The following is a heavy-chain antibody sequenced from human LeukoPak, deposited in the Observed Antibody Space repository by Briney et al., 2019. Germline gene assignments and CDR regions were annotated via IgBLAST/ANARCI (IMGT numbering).Heavy chain of an antibody. Sequence: GGSLRLSCVGSGFTSIAYALTWARQAPGKGLEWVSGISGGGVTTYYADSVKGRFTISRDNSKNTLYLQMNSLRADDTAIYYCARNQQLGGHSYYYYGMDVWGQGTTVTASS. CDR3: ARNQQLGGHSYYYYGMDV. D-gene: IGHD3-16*01. CDR2: ISGGGVTT. V-gene: IGHV3-23*01. J-gene: IGHJ6*02. CDR1: GFTSIAYA.